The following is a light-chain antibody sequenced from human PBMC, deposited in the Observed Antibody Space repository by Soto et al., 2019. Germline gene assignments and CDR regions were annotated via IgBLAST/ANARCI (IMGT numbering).Light chain of an antibody. CDR1: SSDVGGYNY. CDR2: DVS. CDR3: SSYTSSSTPVV. V-gene: IGLV2-14*01. Sequence: QSALTQPASVSGSPGQSITISCTGTSSDVGGYNYVSWYQQHPGKAPKLMIYDVSNRPSGVSNRFSGSKSGNTASLTISGLQAEDEADYYCSSYTSSSTPVVFGLGTKLTAL. J-gene: IGLJ2*01.